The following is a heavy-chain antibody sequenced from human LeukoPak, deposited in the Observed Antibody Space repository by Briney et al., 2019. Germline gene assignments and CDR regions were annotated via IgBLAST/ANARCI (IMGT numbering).Heavy chain of an antibody. CDR3: STYRSSAASY. CDR2: IKSKTDGGTT. V-gene: IGHV3-15*01. D-gene: IGHD6-13*01. J-gene: IGHJ4*02. CDR1: GFTFSDAW. Sequence: GGSLRLSCAASGFTFSDAWMCWVRQAPGKGLEWVGRIKSKTDGGTTDYAAPVKGRFTISRDDSKTTLSLQMDRLKTEDTAVYYCSTYRSSAASYWGQGTLVTVSS.